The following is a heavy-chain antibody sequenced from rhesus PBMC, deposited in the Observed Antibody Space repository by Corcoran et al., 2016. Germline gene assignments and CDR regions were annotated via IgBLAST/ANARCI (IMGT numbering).Heavy chain of an antibody. Sequence: EVQLVESGGGLVQPGGSLRLSCAASGFTFSSYGMSWVRQAPGKGLEWVSYISNGGGSTYYADSVKGRFTISRDNSKNTLSLQMNSLRAEDTAVYYCAKVVIAAEYFEFWGQGALVTVSS. D-gene: IGHD4-17*01. CDR1: GFTFSSYG. CDR3: AKVVIAAEYFEF. CDR2: ISNGGGST. J-gene: IGHJ1*01. V-gene: IGHV3S5*01.